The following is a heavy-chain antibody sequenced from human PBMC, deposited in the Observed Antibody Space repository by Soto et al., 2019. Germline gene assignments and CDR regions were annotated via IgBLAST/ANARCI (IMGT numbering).Heavy chain of an antibody. CDR2: INPSGGST. D-gene: IGHD3-22*01. J-gene: IGHJ4*02. CDR1: GYTFTSYY. CDR3: ARDLRLTYYYDSSGYYPGEFDY. Sequence: ASVKVSCKASGYTFTSYYMHWVRQAPGQGLEWMGIINPSGGSTSYAQKFQGRVTMTRDTSTSTVYMELSSLRSEDTAVYYCARDLRLTYYYDSSGYYPGEFDYWGQGTLVTVSS. V-gene: IGHV1-46*01.